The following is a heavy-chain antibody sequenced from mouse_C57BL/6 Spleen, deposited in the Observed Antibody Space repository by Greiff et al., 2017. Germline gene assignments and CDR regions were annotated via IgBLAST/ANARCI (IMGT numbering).Heavy chain of an antibody. CDR2: INPNYGTT. J-gene: IGHJ3*01. V-gene: IGHV1-39*01. CDR1: GYSFTDYN. Sequence: EVKLMESGPELVKPGASVKISCKASGYSFTDYNMNWVKQSNGKSLEWIGVINPNYGTTSYNQKFKGKATLTVDQSSSTAYMQLNSLTSEDSAVYYCARGGLYYGSSAWFAYWGQGTLVTVSA. CDR3: ARGGLYYGSSAWFAY. D-gene: IGHD1-1*01.